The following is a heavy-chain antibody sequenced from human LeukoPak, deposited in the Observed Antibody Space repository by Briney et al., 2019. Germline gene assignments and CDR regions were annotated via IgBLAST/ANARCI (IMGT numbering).Heavy chain of an antibody. CDR2: IKQDGSEK. CDR3: ARAQWELLRTSRVDAFDM. J-gene: IGHJ3*02. Sequence: GGSLSLSCAASGFTFSSYWMSWVRQAPGKGLEWVANIKQDGSEKYYVDSVKGRFTISRDNAKKSLYLQMNSLRAEDTAVYYCARAQWELLRTSRVDAFDMWGQGTMVTVSS. D-gene: IGHD1-26*01. CDR1: GFTFSSYW. V-gene: IGHV3-7*01.